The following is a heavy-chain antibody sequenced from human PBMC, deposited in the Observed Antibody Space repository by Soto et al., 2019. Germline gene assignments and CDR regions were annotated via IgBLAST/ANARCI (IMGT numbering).Heavy chain of an antibody. CDR1: GFTFSSYA. CDR2: ISGSGGST. J-gene: IGHJ4*02. CDR3: ARDHYSNFDY. Sequence: GGSLRLSCAASGFTFSSYAMTWVRQAPGKGLEWVSAISGSGGSTYYADSVKGRFTISRDNAKNSLYLQMNSLRAEDTAVYYCARDHYSNFDYWGQGTLVTVSS. V-gene: IGHV3-23*01. D-gene: IGHD4-4*01.